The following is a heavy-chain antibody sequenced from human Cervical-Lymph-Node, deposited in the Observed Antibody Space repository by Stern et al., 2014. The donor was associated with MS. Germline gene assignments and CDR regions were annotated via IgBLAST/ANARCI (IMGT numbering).Heavy chain of an antibody. CDR3: ARDTSSPERSDW. CDR2: ITNVGST. V-gene: IGHV3-53*01. D-gene: IGHD1-1*01. CDR1: GFTGSRDY. Sequence: EVQLVQSGGGVIQPGGSLRLSCTASGFTGSRDYMTWVRQAPGKGLEWIALITNVGSTFYTDAVKCRFTISRDDSKNTVYLHMTSLRAEDTAMYYCARDTSSPERSDWWGQGTLVPVSS. J-gene: IGHJ4*02.